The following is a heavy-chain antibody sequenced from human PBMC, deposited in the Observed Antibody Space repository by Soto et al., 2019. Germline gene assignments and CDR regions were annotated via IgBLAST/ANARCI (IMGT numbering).Heavy chain of an antibody. D-gene: IGHD5-12*01. Sequence: ASVKVSCKASGYTFTGYYMHWVRQAPGQGLEWMGWINPNSGGTNYAQKFQGRVTMTRDTSISTAYMELSRLRSDDTAAYYCARVRTISGYSGYDLNYWGQGTLVTVSS. J-gene: IGHJ4*02. CDR2: INPNSGGT. CDR3: ARVRTISGYSGYDLNY. CDR1: GYTFTGYY. V-gene: IGHV1-2*02.